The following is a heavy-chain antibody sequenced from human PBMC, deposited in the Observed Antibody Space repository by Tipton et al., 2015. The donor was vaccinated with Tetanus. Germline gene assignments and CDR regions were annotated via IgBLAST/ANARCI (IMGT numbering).Heavy chain of an antibody. Sequence: TLSLTCSVSGGSISSGGYFWNWVRQSPGKGLEWIGYIYYSGDTYINPSLKSRVTMSVDTSKNQISLNLSSVTAADTAVYYCARDQGGGRVVRLNWFDPWGQGALVIVSP. CDR3: ARDQGGGRVVRLNWFDP. CDR2: IYYSGDT. D-gene: IGHD3-16*01. J-gene: IGHJ5*02. CDR1: GGSISSGGYF. V-gene: IGHV4-31*03.